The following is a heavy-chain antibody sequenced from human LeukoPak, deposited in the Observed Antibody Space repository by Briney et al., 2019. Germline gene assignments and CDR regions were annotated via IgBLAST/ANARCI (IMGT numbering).Heavy chain of an antibody. Sequence: PGGSLRLSCAASGFAFSSYAVSWVRQAPGKWLEWISTISGSGGNTYHADSVKGRFTISRDNSKNTLYLQMNSLRAEDTAVYYCAKDPRFSYCSSTTCAYAFDIWGQGTMVTVSS. CDR2: ISGSGGNT. CDR3: AKDPRFSYCSSTTCAYAFDI. J-gene: IGHJ3*02. D-gene: IGHD2-2*01. CDR1: GFAFSSYA. V-gene: IGHV3-23*01.